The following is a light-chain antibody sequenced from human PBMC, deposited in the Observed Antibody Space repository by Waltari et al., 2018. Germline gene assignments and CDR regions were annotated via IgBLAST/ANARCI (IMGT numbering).Light chain of an antibody. J-gene: IGLJ2*01. Sequence: SSELTQDPAVSVAFAQPVTTTSHGDSLLTSYATLYQQKSGQATMLVLFGKNKRPSGIPDRFSGYNSETTTSLTITGAQAEDEADYYCSSRDSSASHVLFAGGTKLTVL. CDR2: GKN. V-gene: IGLV3-19*01. CDR3: SSRDSSASHVL. CDR1: SLLTSY.